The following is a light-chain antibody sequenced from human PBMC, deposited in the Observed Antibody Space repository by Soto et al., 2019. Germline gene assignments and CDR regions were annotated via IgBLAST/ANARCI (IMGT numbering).Light chain of an antibody. CDR1: SSDVGNYKY. J-gene: IGLJ1*01. CDR3: FSYTSSGTYV. CDR2: EVS. V-gene: IGLV2-14*01. Sequence: QSALTQPASVSGSPGQSITISCTGTSSDVGNYKYVSWYQQHPGQAPKLMIYEVSNRPSGVPNRFSGSKSGNTASLTISVLQAEDENDYYCFSYTSSGTYVFGTGTKVTVL.